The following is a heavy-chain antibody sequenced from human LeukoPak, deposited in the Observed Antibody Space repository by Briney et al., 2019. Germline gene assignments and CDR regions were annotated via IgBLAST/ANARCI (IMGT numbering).Heavy chain of an antibody. CDR1: GFTFSSYG. CDR3: ARDPRYCSGGSCYWILPYYMDV. CDR2: IKQDGSEK. J-gene: IGHJ6*03. D-gene: IGHD2-15*01. Sequence: GGSLRLSCAASGFTFSSYGMSWVRQAPGKGLEWVANIKQDGSEKYYVDSVKGRFTISRDNAKNSLYLQMNSLRAEDTAVYYCARDPRYCSGGSCYWILPYYMDVWGKGTTVTISS. V-gene: IGHV3-7*01.